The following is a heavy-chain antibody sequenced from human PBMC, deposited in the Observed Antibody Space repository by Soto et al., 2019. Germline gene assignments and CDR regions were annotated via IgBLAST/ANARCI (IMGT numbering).Heavy chain of an antibody. CDR3: ARPIGIIVVVPAASEATGWFDP. V-gene: IGHV4-59*08. CDR1: GGSISSYY. CDR2: IYYSGST. D-gene: IGHD2-2*01. J-gene: IGHJ5*02. Sequence: PSETLSLTCTVSGGSISSYYWSWIRQPPGKGLEWIGYIYYSGSTNYNPSLKSRVTISVDTSKNQFSLKLSSVTAADTAVYYCARPIGIIVVVPAASEATGWFDPWGQGTLVTVSS.